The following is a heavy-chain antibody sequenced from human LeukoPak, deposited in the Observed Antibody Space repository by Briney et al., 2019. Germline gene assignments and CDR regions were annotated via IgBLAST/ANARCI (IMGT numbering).Heavy chain of an antibody. V-gene: IGHV4-34*01. CDR3: ARSLYCSSTSCPSPGNWFDP. D-gene: IGHD2-2*01. CDR1: GVSFSGYY. CDR2: INHSGST. Sequence: SETLSLTCAVYGVSFSGYYWNWIRQPPGKGLEWIGEINHSGSTNYNPSLKSRVTISVDTSKNQFSLKLSSVTAADTAVYYCARSLYCSSTSCPSPGNWFDPWGQGTLVTVSS. J-gene: IGHJ5*02.